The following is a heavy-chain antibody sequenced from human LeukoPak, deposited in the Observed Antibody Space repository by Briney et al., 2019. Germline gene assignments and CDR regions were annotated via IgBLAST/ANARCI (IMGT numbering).Heavy chain of an antibody. Sequence: ASVKVSCKASGYTFTGYYMHWVRQAPGQGLEWMGWINPNSGGTNYAQKFQGRVTMTRDTSISTAYMELSRLRSDDTAVYYCARDHLGITGTTVDYWGQGTLVTVSS. CDR3: ARDHLGITGTTVDY. D-gene: IGHD1-7*01. J-gene: IGHJ4*02. CDR2: INPNSGGT. CDR1: GYTFTGYY. V-gene: IGHV1-2*02.